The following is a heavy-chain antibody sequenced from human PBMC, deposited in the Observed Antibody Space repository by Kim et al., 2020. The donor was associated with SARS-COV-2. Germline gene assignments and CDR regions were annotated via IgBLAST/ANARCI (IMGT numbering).Heavy chain of an antibody. D-gene: IGHD2-15*01. V-gene: IGHV3-74*01. CDR3: ASGLTPGQY. CDR2: GRST. Sequence: GRSTSKAESVKGRFTISRDNAKNTLYLQMNSLRAEDTAVYYCASGLTPGQYWGQGTLVTVSS. J-gene: IGHJ4*02.